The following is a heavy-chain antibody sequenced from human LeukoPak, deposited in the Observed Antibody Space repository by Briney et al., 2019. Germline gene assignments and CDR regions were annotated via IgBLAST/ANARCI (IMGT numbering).Heavy chain of an antibody. CDR2: INHSGST. CDR3: ARHETGGSYPLKY. V-gene: IGHV4-34*01. J-gene: IGHJ4*02. D-gene: IGHD1-26*01. Sequence: PSETLSLTCAVYGESFSGYYWSWIRQPPGRGLEWIGEINHSGSTSYSASLKSRVTISVDTSKNQFSLKLNSVTAADTAVYYCARHETGGSYPLKYWGQGLLVTVSS. CDR1: GESFSGYY.